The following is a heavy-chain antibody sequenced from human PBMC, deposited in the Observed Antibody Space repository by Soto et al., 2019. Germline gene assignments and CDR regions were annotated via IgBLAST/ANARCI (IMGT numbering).Heavy chain of an antibody. CDR3: ARLEGEPHY. Sequence: EVPLVETGGGLIQPGGSLRLSCAASGLTVSSKYMSWVRQAPGKGLEWLSVIYSGGSTYYADSVRGRFIISRDNSKNTLHLQMSSLRAEDTAVYYCARLEGEPHYWGQGTLVTVSS. CDR1: GLTVSSKY. CDR2: IYSGGST. V-gene: IGHV3-53*02. D-gene: IGHD3-16*01. J-gene: IGHJ4*02.